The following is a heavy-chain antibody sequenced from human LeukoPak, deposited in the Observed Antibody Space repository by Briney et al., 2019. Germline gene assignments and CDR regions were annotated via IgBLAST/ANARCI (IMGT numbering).Heavy chain of an antibody. J-gene: IGHJ4*02. Sequence: PSETLSLTCAVYGGSFSGYYWSWIRQPPGKGLEWIGEINHSGSTNYNPSLKSRVTMSVDPSKNQFSLRLSSLTAADTAVYYCARAGWFGEFYGPLDYWGQGSLVTVSS. CDR1: GGSFSGYY. CDR3: ARAGWFGEFYGPLDY. V-gene: IGHV4-34*01. CDR2: INHSGST. D-gene: IGHD3-10*01.